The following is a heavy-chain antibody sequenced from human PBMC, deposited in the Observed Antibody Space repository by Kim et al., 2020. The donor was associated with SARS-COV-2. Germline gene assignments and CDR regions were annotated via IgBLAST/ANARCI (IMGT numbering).Heavy chain of an antibody. CDR3: ARGGSGSLDY. D-gene: IGHD3-16*01. J-gene: IGHJ4*02. CDR2: INGDGRST. CDR1: GFTFSRYW. V-gene: IGHV3-74*01. Sequence: GGSLRLSCAASGFTFSRYWMHRVRQAPGKGLVWVSHINGDGRSTSYADSVKGRVTISRDNAKNTLYLQMNSLRAEDTAVYYCARGGSGSLDYWGQGTLVTVSS.